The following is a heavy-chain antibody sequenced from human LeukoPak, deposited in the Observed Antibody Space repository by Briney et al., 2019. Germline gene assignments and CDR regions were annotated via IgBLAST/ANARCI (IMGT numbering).Heavy chain of an antibody. D-gene: IGHD6-19*01. CDR2: IRSKTDGETT. CDR1: GLTFSNAW. J-gene: IGHJ4*02. CDR3: TTYVAVAGTRHFDS. V-gene: IGHV3-15*01. Sequence: PGGSLRLSCAASGLTFSNAWMSWVRQAPGKGLEWIGRIRSKTDGETTDYAAPVKDRFTISRDDSKNTLFLQINSLKTEDTAVYYCTTYVAVAGTRHFDSWGQGALVTVSS.